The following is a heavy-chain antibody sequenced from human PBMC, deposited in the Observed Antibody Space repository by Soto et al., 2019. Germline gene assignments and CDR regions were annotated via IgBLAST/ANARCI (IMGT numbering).Heavy chain of an antibody. J-gene: IGHJ4*02. V-gene: IGHV3-48*02. CDR2: ITSSSNTI. D-gene: IGHD3-3*01. CDR1: GFTFSSYS. Sequence: GGSLRLSCAASGFTFSSYSMNWVRQAPGKGLGWVSYITSSSNTIYYADSVKGRFTISRDNAKNSLYLQMNSLRDEDTAVYYCARTPDDFWSGTEWYFDYWGQGTLVTVSS. CDR3: ARTPDDFWSGTEWYFDY.